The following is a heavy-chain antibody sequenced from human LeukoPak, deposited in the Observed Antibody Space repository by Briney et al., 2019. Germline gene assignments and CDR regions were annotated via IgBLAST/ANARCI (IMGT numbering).Heavy chain of an antibody. J-gene: IGHJ3*02. V-gene: IGHV3-53*01. CDR1: GSTVSSYF. Sequence: QTGGSLRLSCAASGSTVSSYFMSWVRQAPGKGLEWVSVIYDGGSTDYADSVKGRFTISRDNSKSTLYLQMNSLRAEDTAVYYCARDNYILTGYYNAFDIWGQGTLVTVSS. D-gene: IGHD3-9*01. CDR2: IYDGGST. CDR3: ARDNYILTGYYNAFDI.